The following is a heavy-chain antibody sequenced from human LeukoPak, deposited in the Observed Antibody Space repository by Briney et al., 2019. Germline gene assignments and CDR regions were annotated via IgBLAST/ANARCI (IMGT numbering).Heavy chain of an antibody. J-gene: IGHJ4*02. V-gene: IGHV4-59*08. CDR3: ARSEGGKHLDH. D-gene: IGHD4-23*01. Sequence: PSETLSLTCTVSGDSINSYYWSWIRQPPGKGLEWIAYIYYSGNTNSNPSLKSRVTISVDTSKNQCTLKLTSVTAADTAVYYCARSEGGKHLDHWGQGTLVSVSS. CDR2: IYYSGNT. CDR1: GDSINSYY.